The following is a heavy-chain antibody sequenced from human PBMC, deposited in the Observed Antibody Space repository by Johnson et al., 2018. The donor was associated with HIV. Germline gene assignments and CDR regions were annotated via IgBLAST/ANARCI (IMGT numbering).Heavy chain of an antibody. J-gene: IGHJ3*02. Sequence: VQVVESGGGLVQPGGSLRLSCAASGFTVSSNYMSWVRQAPGKGLAWVSVIYSGGSTYYADSVKGRFTISRDNAKNTLYLQMNSLRAEDTAVYYCARDPGWELLSDHAFDIWGQGTMVTVSS. CDR2: IYSGGST. V-gene: IGHV3-66*01. CDR3: ARDPGWELLSDHAFDI. CDR1: GFTVSSNY. D-gene: IGHD1-26*01.